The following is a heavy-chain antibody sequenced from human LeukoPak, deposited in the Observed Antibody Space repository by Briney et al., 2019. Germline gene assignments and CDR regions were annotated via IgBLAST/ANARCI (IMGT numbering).Heavy chain of an antibody. Sequence: PGGSLRLSCAASGFTFSNAWMSWVRQAPGKGLEWVGRIKSKTDGGTTDYAAPVKGRLIISRDDSRNTLYLQMSCLKTEDTAVYFCTTVSYRWLGYYYYYMDVWGKGTTVTVSS. D-gene: IGHD3-22*01. V-gene: IGHV3-15*01. CDR1: GFTFSNAW. CDR3: TTVSYRWLGYYYYYMDV. CDR2: IKSKTDGGTT. J-gene: IGHJ6*03.